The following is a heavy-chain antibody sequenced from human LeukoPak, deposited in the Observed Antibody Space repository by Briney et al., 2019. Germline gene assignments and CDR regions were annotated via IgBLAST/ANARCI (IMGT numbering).Heavy chain of an antibody. D-gene: IGHD1-14*01. CDR3: ARDTGRSGIRGSFDY. J-gene: IGHJ4*02. V-gene: IGHV3-30-3*01. CDR2: ISNDASYK. CDR1: GFMFSNYA. Sequence: PGRSLRLSCAASGFMFSNYAMHWVRQAPGKGLEWVAVISNDASYKYYADSVKGRFTISGDNSKNTLYLQMNSLRAEDTAVYYCARDTGRSGIRGSFDYWGQGTLVTVSS.